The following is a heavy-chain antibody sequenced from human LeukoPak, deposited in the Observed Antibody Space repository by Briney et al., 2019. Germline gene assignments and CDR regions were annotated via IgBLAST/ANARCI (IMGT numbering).Heavy chain of an antibody. CDR3: AKEYYSNGNWFDP. J-gene: IGHJ5*02. Sequence: SVKVSCKASGYTFTSYYMHWVRQAPGQGLEWMGGIIPIFGTANYAQKFQGRVTITADESTSTAYMELSSLRSEDTAVYYCAKEYYSNGNWFDPWGQGTLVTVSS. CDR1: GYTFTSYY. D-gene: IGHD4-11*01. CDR2: IIPIFGTA. V-gene: IGHV1-69*13.